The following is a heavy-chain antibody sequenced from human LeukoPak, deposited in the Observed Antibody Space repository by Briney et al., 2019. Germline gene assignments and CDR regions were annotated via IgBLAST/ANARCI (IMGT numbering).Heavy chain of an antibody. CDR1: GYTSTGYY. CDR3: ARPVLKGYDNCGY. CDR2: INPNSGGT. D-gene: IGHD1-20*01. J-gene: IGHJ4*02. Sequence: ASVKVSCKASGYTSTGYYMHWVRQAPGQGLEWMGRINPNSGGTNYAQKFQGRVTMTRDTSISTAYMELSRLRSDDTAVYYCARPVLKGYDNCGYWGQGTLVTVSS. V-gene: IGHV1-2*06.